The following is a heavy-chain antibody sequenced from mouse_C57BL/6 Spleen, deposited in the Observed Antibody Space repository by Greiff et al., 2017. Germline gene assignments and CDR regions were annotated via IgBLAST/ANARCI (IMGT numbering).Heavy chain of an antibody. CDR2: IYPGSGST. CDR3: AREGYYGSSDVAY. CDR1: GYTFTSYW. J-gene: IGHJ3*01. Sequence: QVQLQQPGAELVKPGASVKMSCKASGYTFTSYWITWVKQRPGQGLEWIGDIYPGSGSTNYNEKFKSKATLTVDTSSSTAYMQLSSLTSEDSAVYYCAREGYYGSSDVAYWGQGTLVTVAA. V-gene: IGHV1-55*01. D-gene: IGHD1-1*01.